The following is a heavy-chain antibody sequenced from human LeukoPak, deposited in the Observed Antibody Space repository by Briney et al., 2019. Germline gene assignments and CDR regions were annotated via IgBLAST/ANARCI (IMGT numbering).Heavy chain of an antibody. Sequence: PGGSLRLSCAASGFTFSSYTMNWVRQAPGKGLEWVSVLYTDVTTYYSDSVKGRFTISRDDSKNTLYLQMNSLRAEDTAMYYCVTTEGYAYPYYWGRGTLVTVSS. CDR3: VTTEGYAYPYY. D-gene: IGHD2-15*01. CDR1: GFTFSSYT. CDR2: LYTDVTT. V-gene: IGHV3-53*01. J-gene: IGHJ4*02.